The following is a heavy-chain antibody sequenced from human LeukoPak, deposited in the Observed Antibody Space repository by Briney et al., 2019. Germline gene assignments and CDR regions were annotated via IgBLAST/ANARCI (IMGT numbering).Heavy chain of an antibody. Sequence: PSETQTLTCTVSGGSISSSYWNWTRQPPGKGLEWIGNIYNSGTTDYNPSLKSRVTISLDTSKNQISLKLSSVTAADTAVYYCARDKGPYWYFDTSGPGNLLTVSS. CDR2: IYNSGTT. V-gene: IGHV4-59*01. J-gene: IGHJ2*01. CDR1: GGSISSSY. CDR3: ARDKGPYWYFDT.